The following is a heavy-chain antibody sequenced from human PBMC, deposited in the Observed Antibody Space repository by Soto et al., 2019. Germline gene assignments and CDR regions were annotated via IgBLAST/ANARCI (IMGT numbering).Heavy chain of an antibody. Sequence: QVQLVQSGAEVKKPGASVKVSCKASGYTFTSYGISWVRQAPGQGLEWMGWISAYNGNTNYAQKLQDRLTMTTDTSTSTAYMELRSLRSDDTAVYYCARDLSGYYHDNSGWGGDYWGQGTLVTVSS. V-gene: IGHV1-18*01. J-gene: IGHJ4*02. CDR1: GYTFTSYG. CDR3: ARDLSGYYHDNSGWGGDY. CDR2: ISAYNGNT. D-gene: IGHD3-22*01.